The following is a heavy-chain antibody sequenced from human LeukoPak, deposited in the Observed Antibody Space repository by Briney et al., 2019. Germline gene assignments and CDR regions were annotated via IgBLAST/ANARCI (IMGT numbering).Heavy chain of an antibody. Sequence: GESLRISCKASEYTFTDYWIAWVRQMPGKGLSWMGIIYCGNSDTRYSPSFRDQVSISVDRSINVAYLQWSSLKTSDTATYYCARQSYGESGRAYDYWGQGTLVTVSS. CDR3: ARQSYGESGRAYDY. J-gene: IGHJ4*02. D-gene: IGHD4-17*01. CDR2: IYCGNSDT. V-gene: IGHV5-51*01. CDR1: EYTFTDYW.